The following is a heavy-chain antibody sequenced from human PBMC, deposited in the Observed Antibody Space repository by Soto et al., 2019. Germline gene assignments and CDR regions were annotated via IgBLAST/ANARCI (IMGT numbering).Heavy chain of an antibody. CDR3: TSYYGDYGDY. J-gene: IGHJ4*02. Sequence: ESGGGLVQPGGSLKLSCAASGFTFSGSAMHWVRQASGKGLEWVGRIRSKANSYATAYAASVKGRFTISRDDSKNTAYLQMNSLKTEDTAVYYCTSYYGDYGDYWGQGTLVTVSS. CDR2: IRSKANSYAT. V-gene: IGHV3-73*01. CDR1: GFTFSGSA. D-gene: IGHD4-17*01.